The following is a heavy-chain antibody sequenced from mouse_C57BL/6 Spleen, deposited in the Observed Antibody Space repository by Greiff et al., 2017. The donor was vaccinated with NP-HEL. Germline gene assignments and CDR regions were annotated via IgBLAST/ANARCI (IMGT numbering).Heavy chain of an antibody. D-gene: IGHD2-1*01. CDR1: GYTFTSYW. V-gene: IGHV1-64*01. CDR2: IHPNSGST. J-gene: IGHJ3*01. Sequence: QVQLQQPGAELVKPGASVKLSCKASGYTFTSYWMHWVKQRPGQGLEWIGMIHPNSGSTNYNEKFKSKATLTVDKSSSTAYMQLSSLTSEDSAVYYCAREEDGNYVGFAYWGQGTLVTVSA. CDR3: AREEDGNYVGFAY.